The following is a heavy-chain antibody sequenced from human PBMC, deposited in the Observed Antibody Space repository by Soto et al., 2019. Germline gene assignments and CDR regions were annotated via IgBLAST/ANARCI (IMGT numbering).Heavy chain of an antibody. CDR1: GYSIRDGYF. CDR2: TYHSGNT. V-gene: IGHV4-38-2*02. J-gene: IGHJ4*02. Sequence: PSETLSLTCAVSGYSIRDGYFWAWIRQPPGEGLEWIGTTYHSGNTFYNPSLRGRVTMSLDTSNNHYSLSLRSLTAADTAVYYCARDAGTYRYYFDYRGQGTLVTVSS. CDR3: ARDAGTYRYYFDY.